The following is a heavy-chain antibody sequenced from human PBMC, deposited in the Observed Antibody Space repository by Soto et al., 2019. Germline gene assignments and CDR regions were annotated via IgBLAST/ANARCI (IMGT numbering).Heavy chain of an antibody. CDR1: SGPSSSHN. CDR3: VRQGIENLHGLVDV. D-gene: IGHD3-10*01. V-gene: IGHV4-59*08. CDR2: VYSTGGT. Sequence: QVQLQQSGPGLVKPSETLSLTCSVSSGPSSSHNWGWIRQPPGRGLEWIGYVYSTGGTSYNPSLKSXVTXSADTSPNHISLALPPVTAADTAVYYCVRQGIENLHGLVDVCGQGTPVRVSS. J-gene: IGHJ6*02.